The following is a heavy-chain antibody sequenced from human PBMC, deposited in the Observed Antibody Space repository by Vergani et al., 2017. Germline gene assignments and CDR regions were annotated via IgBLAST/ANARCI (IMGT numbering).Heavy chain of an antibody. CDR1: GYTFSTYG. J-gene: IGHJ4*02. Sequence: QVQLVQSGAEVKKPGASVKVSCKASGYTFSTYGISWVRQAPGQGLEWVASIRSDESRRYYGDSMEGPFTISRDNSKNTLYLQMKSLRPEDTAVYYCAKERGGYCSGGTCYPEYWGQGNLVIVSS. CDR3: AKERGGYCSGGTCYPEY. V-gene: IGHV1-18*01. CDR2: IRSDESRR. D-gene: IGHD2-15*01.